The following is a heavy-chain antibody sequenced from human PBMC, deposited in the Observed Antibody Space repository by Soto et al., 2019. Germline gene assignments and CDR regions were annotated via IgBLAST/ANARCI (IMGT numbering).Heavy chain of an antibody. CDR3: ARANDPSGNYIQYFDY. V-gene: IGHV6-1*01. CDR2: TYYRSRWYD. CDR1: GDSVSSNSAA. J-gene: IGHJ4*02. D-gene: IGHD3-22*01. Sequence: PSQTLSLTCAISGDSVSSNSAAWNWIRQSPSRGLEWLGRTYYRSRWYDDYAESVRGRIAANPDTSKNQFSLQLNSVTPEDTAVYFCARANDPSGNYIQYFDYWGQGTLVTVSS.